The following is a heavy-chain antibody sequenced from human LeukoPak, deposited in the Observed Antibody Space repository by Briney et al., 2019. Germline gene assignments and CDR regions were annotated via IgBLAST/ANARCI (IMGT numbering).Heavy chain of an antibody. D-gene: IGHD6-25*01. CDR1: GFTFSSYW. CDR3: ARRSAAKDAFDI. Sequence: GGSLRPSCAASGFTFSSYWMHWVRQAPGKGLVWVSRINSDGSSTSYADSVKGRFTISRDNAKNTLYLQMNSLRAEDTAVDYCARRSAAKDAFDIWGQGTMVTVSS. CDR2: INSDGSST. V-gene: IGHV3-74*01. J-gene: IGHJ3*02.